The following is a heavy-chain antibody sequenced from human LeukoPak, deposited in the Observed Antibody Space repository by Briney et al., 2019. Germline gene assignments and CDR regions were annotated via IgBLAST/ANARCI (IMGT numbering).Heavy chain of an antibody. J-gene: IGHJ6*03. D-gene: IGHD2-15*01. CDR3: ARRDTPSKWYYYIDV. Sequence: GGSLRLSCIASGFTFSSYWMAWVRQVPGKGLEWPANIKPDGTDKYYVESVKGRFTISRDNAKSSLYLQMSSLEVEDTAVYYCARRDTPSKWYYYIDVWGKGTTDRVSS. V-gene: IGHV3-7*01. CDR1: GFTFSSYW. CDR2: IKPDGTDK.